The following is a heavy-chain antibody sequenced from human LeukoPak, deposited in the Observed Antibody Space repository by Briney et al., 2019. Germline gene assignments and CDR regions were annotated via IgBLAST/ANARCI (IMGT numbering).Heavy chain of an antibody. CDR1: RFPFNSYE. CDR3: ARSTYYYDSSGFNYAAFDI. CDR2: ISSSGSTI. J-gene: IGHJ3*02. D-gene: IGHD3-22*01. V-gene: IGHV3-48*03. Sequence: GGSLRLSCAASRFPFNSYEMHCVRQAPGKGLEWVSYISSSGSTIYYADSVKGRFTISRDNAKNSLYLQMNSLRAEDTAVYYCARSTYYYDSSGFNYAAFDIWGQGTMVTVSS.